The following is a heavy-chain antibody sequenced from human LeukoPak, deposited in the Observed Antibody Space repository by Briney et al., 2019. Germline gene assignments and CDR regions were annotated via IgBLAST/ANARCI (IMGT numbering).Heavy chain of an antibody. V-gene: IGHV3-30*18. J-gene: IGHJ6*02. D-gene: IGHD3-3*01. CDR3: AKDLGILRFLEWLHDNYYYGMDV. CDR2: ISYDGSNK. CDR1: GFTFSSHG. Sequence: QAGGSLRLSCAASGFTFSSHGMHWVRQAPGKGLEWVAVISYDGSNKYYVDSVKGRFTISRDNSKNTLYLQMNSLRAEDTAVYYCAKDLGILRFLEWLHDNYYYGMDVWGQGTTVTVSS.